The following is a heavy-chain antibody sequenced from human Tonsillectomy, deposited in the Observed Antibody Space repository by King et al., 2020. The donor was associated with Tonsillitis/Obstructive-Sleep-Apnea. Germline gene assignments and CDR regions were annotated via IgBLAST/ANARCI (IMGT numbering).Heavy chain of an antibody. Sequence: VQLVESGAEVKKPGASVKVSCKSSGYTFTSYGINWLRQAPGQGLEWMGWISAYNGNTDYAQKFQGRVTMTTDTSTSTAYMELRSLRSDDTAVYYCARDPLYYYMDVWGKGTTVTVSS. CDR3: ARDPLYYYMDV. CDR2: ISAYNGNT. J-gene: IGHJ6*03. V-gene: IGHV1-18*01. CDR1: GYTFTSYG.